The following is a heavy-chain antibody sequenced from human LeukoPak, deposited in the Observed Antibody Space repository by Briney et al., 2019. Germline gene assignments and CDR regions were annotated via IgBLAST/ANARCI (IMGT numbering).Heavy chain of an antibody. J-gene: IGHJ4*02. CDR2: ISSSSSTT. CDR1: GFTFSSYS. Sequence: PGGSLRLSCAASGFTFSSYSMIWVRQAPGKGLEWVSYISSSSSTTYYADSVKGQFTISRDNAKNSLYLQMNSLRAEDTALYYCAKDKGYDAAGAAFDYWGQGTLVTVSS. V-gene: IGHV3-48*04. D-gene: IGHD6-13*01. CDR3: AKDKGYDAAGAAFDY.